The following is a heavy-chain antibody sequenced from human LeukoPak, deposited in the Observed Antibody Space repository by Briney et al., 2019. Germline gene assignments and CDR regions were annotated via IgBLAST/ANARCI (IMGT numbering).Heavy chain of an antibody. CDR3: ARGGGYCSGTSCYKFDY. Sequence: GASVKVSCKASGGTFSSYAISWVRQAPGQGLEWMGGIIPIFGTANYAQKFQGRVTITADESTSTAYMELSSLRSEDTAVYYCARGGGYCSGTSCYKFDYWGQGTLVTVSS. CDR1: GGTFSSYA. J-gene: IGHJ4*02. D-gene: IGHD2-2*01. CDR2: IIPIFGTA. V-gene: IGHV1-69*13.